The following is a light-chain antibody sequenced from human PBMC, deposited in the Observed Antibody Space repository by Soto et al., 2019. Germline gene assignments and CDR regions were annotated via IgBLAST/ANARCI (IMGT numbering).Light chain of an antibody. V-gene: IGKV1-27*01. J-gene: IGKJ4*01. CDR2: AAS. CDR3: QKYNSSPLT. CDR1: QGIGVY. Sequence: DIQMTQSPSSLSASLGDRVTITCRASQGIGVYLAWFQQKPGKVPKLLLYAASTLQSGVPSRFSGSGSGTAFTLTISSLQPEDFATYYCQKYNSSPLTFGGGTKVEIK.